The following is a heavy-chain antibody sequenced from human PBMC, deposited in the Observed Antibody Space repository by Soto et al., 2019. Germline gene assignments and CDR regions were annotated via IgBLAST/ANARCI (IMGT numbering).Heavy chain of an antibody. CDR2: IIPIFGTA. V-gene: IGHV1-69*01. CDR3: AIVKYYGSWSYTSDY. Sequence: QVQLVQSGAEVKKPGSSVTVSCKASGGTFSSYAISWVRQAPGQGLEWMGGIIPIFGTANYAPKFQGRVTITADEATGTAYMALSSLRSEDTAVYDGAIVKYYGSWSYTSDYLCRGTLVTVSS. CDR1: GGTFSSYA. D-gene: IGHD3-10*01. J-gene: IGHJ4*02.